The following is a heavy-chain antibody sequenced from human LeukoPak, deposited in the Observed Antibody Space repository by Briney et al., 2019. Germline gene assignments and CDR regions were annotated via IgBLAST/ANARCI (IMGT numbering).Heavy chain of an antibody. V-gene: IGHV4-39*07. CDR1: GGSISSSSYY. D-gene: IGHD6-6*01. Sequence: PSETLSLTCTVSGGSISSSSYYWGWIRQPPGKGLEWIGTIYYSGSTYYNPSLKSRVTISVDTSKNQFSLKLSSVTAADTAVYYCAREGGSSTYFDYWGQGTLVTVSS. CDR2: IYYSGST. CDR3: AREGGSSTYFDY. J-gene: IGHJ4*02.